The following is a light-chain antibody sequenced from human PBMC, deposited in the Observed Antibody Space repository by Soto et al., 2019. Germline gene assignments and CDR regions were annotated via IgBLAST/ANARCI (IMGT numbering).Light chain of an antibody. CDR2: AAS. V-gene: IGKV1-27*01. J-gene: IGKJ4*01. CDR3: QKYDIAPRT. CDR1: QDINNY. Sequence: DIQMTQSPSSLSASVGDRVTITCRASQDINNYLAWYQQRPGKVPKLLIYAASTLQSGVPSRFSGSGSGTDFTLTISSLQPEDGATYYCQKYDIAPRTFGGGPKVEIK.